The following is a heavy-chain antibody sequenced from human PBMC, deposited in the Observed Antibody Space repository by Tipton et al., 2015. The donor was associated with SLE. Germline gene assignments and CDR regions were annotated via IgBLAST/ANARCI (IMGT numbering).Heavy chain of an antibody. CDR2: ISSSGSTI. CDR3: AGDERGDFGDYFDY. J-gene: IGHJ4*02. D-gene: IGHD2-21*02. V-gene: IGHV3-48*03. Sequence: GSLRLSCAASGFTFSSYEMNWVRQAPGKGLEWVSYISSSGSTIYYADSVKGRFTISRDNAKNSLYLQMNSLRAEDTAVYYCAGDERGDFGDYFDYWGQGTLVTVSS. CDR1: GFTFSSYE.